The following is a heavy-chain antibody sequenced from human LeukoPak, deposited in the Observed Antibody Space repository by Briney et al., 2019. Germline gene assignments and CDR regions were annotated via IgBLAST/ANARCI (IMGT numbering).Heavy chain of an antibody. CDR3: ARWPPMGKMEYTDAFDI. Sequence: PSETLSLTCTVSGYSISSGYYWGWSRQPPGEGLEWMGSISHSGSTYYNPSLKSRVTISVETTKKHFSLKLSSVPAADTAVYYCARWPPMGKMEYTDAFDIWGQGTMVTVSS. D-gene: IGHD2/OR15-2a*01. CDR1: GYSISSGYY. J-gene: IGHJ3*02. CDR2: ISHSGST. V-gene: IGHV4-38-2*02.